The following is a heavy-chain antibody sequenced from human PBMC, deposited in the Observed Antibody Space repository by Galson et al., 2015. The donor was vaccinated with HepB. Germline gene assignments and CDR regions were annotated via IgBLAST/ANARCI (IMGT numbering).Heavy chain of an antibody. J-gene: IGHJ4*02. D-gene: IGHD2/OR15-2a*01. Sequence: CAISGDSVSSNSAAWNWIRQSPSRGLEWLGRTFYRSMWKNDYAIFVSGRITINPDTSENQFSLQLNSVTPEDTAVYYCTRDLSMGFDYWGQGTMVTVSS. CDR1: GDSVSSNSAA. CDR2: TFYRSMWKN. V-gene: IGHV6-1*01. CDR3: TRDLSMGFDY.